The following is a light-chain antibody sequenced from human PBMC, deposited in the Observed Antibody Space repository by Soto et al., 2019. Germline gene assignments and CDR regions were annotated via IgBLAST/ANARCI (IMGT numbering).Light chain of an antibody. CDR2: GAS. J-gene: IGKJ1*01. CDR3: QQYNNWPWT. CDR1: QTVSNQ. Sequence: EIVLTQSPATLFFSQAETSTLCFRASQTVSNQLAWYQQKPGQAPRLLIYGASTRATSFPARFSGSGSGTDFTLTISSLQSEDFAVYYCQQYNNWPWTFGQGTKVDIK. V-gene: IGKV3-15*01.